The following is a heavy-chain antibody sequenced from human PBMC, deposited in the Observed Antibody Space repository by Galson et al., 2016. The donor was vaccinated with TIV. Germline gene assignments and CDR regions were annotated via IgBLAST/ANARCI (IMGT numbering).Heavy chain of an antibody. CDR3: AKDRNTAMETYYWYYGMDV. V-gene: IGHV1-69*13. Sequence: SVKVSCKASGGSFSSHVFSWVRQAPGQGLEWMGGIIPLFSTANYAQKFQGRVTITADESTSTAYMELTSLRYDDTAIYYCAKDRNTAMETYYWYYGMDVWGQGTTVTVSS. CDR2: IIPLFSTA. J-gene: IGHJ6*02. D-gene: IGHD5-18*01. CDR1: GGSFSSHV.